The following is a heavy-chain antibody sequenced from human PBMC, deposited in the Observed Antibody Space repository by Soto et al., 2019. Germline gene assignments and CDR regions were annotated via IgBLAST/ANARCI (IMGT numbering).Heavy chain of an antibody. D-gene: IGHD3-10*01. J-gene: IGHJ4*02. Sequence: QVQLVQPGAEVKKPGSSVKVSCKASGGTFSSYTISWVRQAPGQGLEWMGRIIPILGIANYAQKFQGRVTITADKSTSTAYMELSSLRSEDTAVYYCARVGSGYYFDYWGQGTLVTVSS. CDR1: GGTFSSYT. CDR2: IIPILGIA. V-gene: IGHV1-69*02. CDR3: ARVGSGYYFDY.